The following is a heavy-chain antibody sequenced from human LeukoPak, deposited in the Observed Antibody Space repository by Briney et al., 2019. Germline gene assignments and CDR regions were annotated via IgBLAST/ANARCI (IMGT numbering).Heavy chain of an antibody. D-gene: IGHD6-6*01. Sequence: SETLSLTCSDSGASISDSYWTWIRQPPGKTLEWIGYIYYTGDNDYNPSLKSRVTMSVDTSKSHLSLKLTSVTAADTAVYYCARFTARAREIDYWGQGILVTVSS. J-gene: IGHJ4*02. CDR1: GASISDSY. CDR2: IYYTGDN. V-gene: IGHV4-59*08. CDR3: ARFTARAREIDY.